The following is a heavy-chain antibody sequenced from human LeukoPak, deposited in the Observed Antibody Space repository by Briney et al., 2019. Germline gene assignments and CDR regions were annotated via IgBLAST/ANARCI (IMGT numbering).Heavy chain of an antibody. D-gene: IGHD3-10*01. V-gene: IGHV4-39*01. CDR3: AKHYMGSSYNPGLDC. CDR2: IYYSGTT. Sequence: TSETLSLTCTVSGGSISSVKYYWGWIRQPPGKGLEWMGSIYYSGTTYYNPSLKGRVTISVDTSENQFSLKLSSVTAADTALYYCAKHYMGSSYNPGLDCWGQGTLVTVSS. J-gene: IGHJ4*02. CDR1: GGSISSVKYY.